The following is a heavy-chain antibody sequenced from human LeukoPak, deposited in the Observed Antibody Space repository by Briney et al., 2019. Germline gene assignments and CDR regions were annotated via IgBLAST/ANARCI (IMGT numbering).Heavy chain of an antibody. J-gene: IGHJ4*02. Sequence: PSETLSLTCTVSGGSISSATYYWNWIRQPAGKGLEWIGRIYTSGSTNYNPSLKSRVTISVDTSKNQFSLKLSSVTAADTAVYYCARQGYYGSGSYEDYWGQGTLVTVSS. CDR1: GGSISSATYY. V-gene: IGHV4-61*02. CDR3: ARQGYYGSGSYEDY. CDR2: IYTSGST. D-gene: IGHD3-10*01.